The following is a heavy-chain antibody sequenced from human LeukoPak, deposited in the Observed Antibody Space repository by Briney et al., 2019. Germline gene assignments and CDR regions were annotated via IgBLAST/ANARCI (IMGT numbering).Heavy chain of an antibody. D-gene: IGHD3-22*01. CDR3: AKDYSSGIIPAHFDY. CDR1: GFTFSSYA. V-gene: IGHV3-23*01. CDR2: ISGSGGST. Sequence: GSLRLSCAASGFTFSSYAMSWVRQAPGKGLEWVSAISGSGGSTYYADSVKGRFTTSRDNSKNTLYLQMNSLRAEDTAVYYCAKDYSSGIIPAHFDYWGQGTLVTVSS. J-gene: IGHJ4*02.